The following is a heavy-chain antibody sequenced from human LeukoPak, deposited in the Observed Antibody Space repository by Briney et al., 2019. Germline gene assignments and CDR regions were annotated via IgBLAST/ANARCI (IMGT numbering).Heavy chain of an antibody. V-gene: IGHV1-69*01. Sequence: GSSVKVSCKASGGTFSSYAISWVRQAPGQGLEWMGGIIPIFGIANYAQKFQGRVTITADESTSTAYMELSSLRSEDTAVYYCARLNRWTTEEYNWFDPWGQGTLVTVSS. CDR3: ARLNRWTTEEYNWFDP. D-gene: IGHD1-14*01. J-gene: IGHJ5*02. CDR1: GGTFSSYA. CDR2: IIPIFGIA.